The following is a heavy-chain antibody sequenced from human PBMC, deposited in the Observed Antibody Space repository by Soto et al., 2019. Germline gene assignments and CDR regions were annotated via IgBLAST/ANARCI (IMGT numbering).Heavy chain of an antibody. J-gene: IGHJ6*02. CDR3: ARVEMATISLRAYYYYGMDV. CDR1: GGSISSYY. Sequence: QVQLQESGPGLVKPWETLSLTCTVSGGSISSYYWSWIRQPPGKGLEWIGYIYYSGSTNYNPSLKSRDTISVDTSKNQFSLKLSSVTAADTAVYYCARVEMATISLRAYYYYGMDVWGQGTTVTVSS. CDR2: IYYSGST. V-gene: IGHV4-59*01. D-gene: IGHD5-12*01.